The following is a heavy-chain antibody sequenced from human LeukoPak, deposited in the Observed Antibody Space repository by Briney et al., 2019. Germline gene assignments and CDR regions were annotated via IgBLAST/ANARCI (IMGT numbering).Heavy chain of an antibody. D-gene: IGHD3-3*01. Sequence: GGSLRLSCAASGFTFSSYGMHWVRQAPGKGLEWVAVISYDGSNKYYADSVKGRFTISRDNSKNTLYLQMNSLRAEDTAVYYCAKEYYDFWSGYSPVDPWGQGTLVTVSS. CDR3: AKEYYDFWSGYSPVDP. CDR1: GFTFSSYG. V-gene: IGHV3-30*18. CDR2: ISYDGSNK. J-gene: IGHJ5*02.